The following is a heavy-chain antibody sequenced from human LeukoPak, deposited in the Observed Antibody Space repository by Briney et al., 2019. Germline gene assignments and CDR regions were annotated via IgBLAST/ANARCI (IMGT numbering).Heavy chain of an antibody. CDR2: IFQSGST. J-gene: IGHJ5*02. D-gene: IGHD3-16*01. CDR1: GGSISSGDYS. CDR3: ARVGQTIILTSAGVDNWFDP. Sequence: SQTLSPTCAVSGGSISSGDYSWSWIRQPPGKGLEWIGYIFQSGSTYYNPSLKSRVTISVDTSKNQFSLKLSSVTAADTAIYYCARVGQTIILTSAGVDNWFDPWGQGTLVTVSS. V-gene: IGHV4-30-2*02.